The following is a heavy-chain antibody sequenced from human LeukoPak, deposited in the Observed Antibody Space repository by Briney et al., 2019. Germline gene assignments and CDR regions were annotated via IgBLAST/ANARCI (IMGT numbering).Heavy chain of an antibody. CDR1: GFTFSSYG. D-gene: IGHD2-15*01. CDR3: ARAPYCSGGSCYYGGRGYFDY. Sequence: GRSLRLSCAASGFTFSSYGMHWVRQAPGKGLEWVAVIWYDGSNKYYADSVKGRFTISRDNSKNTLYLQMNSLRAEDTAVYYCARAPYCSGGSCYYGGRGYFDYWGQGTLVTVSS. CDR2: IWYDGSNK. J-gene: IGHJ4*02. V-gene: IGHV3-33*01.